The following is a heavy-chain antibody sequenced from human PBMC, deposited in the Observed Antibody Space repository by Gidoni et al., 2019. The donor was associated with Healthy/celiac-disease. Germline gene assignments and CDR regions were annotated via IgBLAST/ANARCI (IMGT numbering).Heavy chain of an antibody. D-gene: IGHD6-6*01. CDR1: GYTFTSYS. Sequence: QVQLVQSGAEVKKPVASVKVSCKDSGYTFTSYSISWVRQAPGQGLEWMGWINAYNGNTTYAQKIQGRVTMTTDTSTSTAYMELRSLRSDDTAVYYCARTSSPYYFDYWGQGTLVTVSS. J-gene: IGHJ4*02. V-gene: IGHV1-18*01. CDR2: INAYNGNT. CDR3: ARTSSPYYFDY.